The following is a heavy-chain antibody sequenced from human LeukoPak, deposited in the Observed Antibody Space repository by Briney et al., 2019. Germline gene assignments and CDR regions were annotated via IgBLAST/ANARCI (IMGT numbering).Heavy chain of an antibody. Sequence: GSLSLSCAASGITLSDHYMRWIRPAPGKGEEWVSHITTGGRTIYSADSVRGRFTISGDNAKNLLYLQMSSQSADDTAVYFGARIHRSNWFDPWGQGTLVTVSS. D-gene: IGHD5-18*01. CDR1: GITLSDHY. CDR3: ARIHRSNWFDP. J-gene: IGHJ5*02. V-gene: IGHV3-11*01. CDR2: ITTGGRTI.